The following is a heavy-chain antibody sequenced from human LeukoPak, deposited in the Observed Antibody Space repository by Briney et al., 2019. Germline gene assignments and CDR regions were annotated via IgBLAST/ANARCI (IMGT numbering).Heavy chain of an antibody. J-gene: IGHJ6*03. V-gene: IGHV4-30-2*01. CDR3: ARDEGDDCSSTSCYTGGYYYYMDV. D-gene: IGHD2-2*02. CDR1: GGSISSGGYY. CDR2: IYHSGST. Sequence: SQTLSLTCTVSGGSISSGGYYWSWIRQPPGKGLEWIGYIYHSGSTYYNPSLKSRVTISVDRSKNQFSLKLSSVTAADTAVYYCARDEGDDCSSTSCYTGGYYYYMDVWGKGTTVTVSS.